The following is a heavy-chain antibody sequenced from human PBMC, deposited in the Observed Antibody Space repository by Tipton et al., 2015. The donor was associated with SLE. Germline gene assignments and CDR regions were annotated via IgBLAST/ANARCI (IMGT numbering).Heavy chain of an antibody. D-gene: IGHD6-19*01. CDR2: INPSGGST. J-gene: IGHJ4*02. CDR1: GYTFTSYY. V-gene: IGHV1-46*01. Sequence: QLVQSGAEVKKPGASVKVSCKASGYTFTSYYMHWVRQAPGQGLEWMGIINPSGGSTSYAQKFQGRVTMTRDTSTSTVYMELSSLRSEDTAVYYCAKDWSGSGWWNYFDYWGQGTLVTVSS. CDR3: AKDWSGSGWWNYFDY.